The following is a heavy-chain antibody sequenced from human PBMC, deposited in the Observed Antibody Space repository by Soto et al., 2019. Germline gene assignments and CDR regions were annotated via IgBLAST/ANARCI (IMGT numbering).Heavy chain of an antibody. CDR3: AKEFGSTWIDH. CDR2: MSYDGTKE. V-gene: IGHV3-30*18. Sequence: PGGSLRLSCAASGFTLTTYGMHWVRQAPGKGLEWVAAMSYDGTKEYYADSVKGRFTISRDSSRNTLFLQLNSLRAEDTAVYYCAKEFGSTWIDHWGEGTPVTVSS. J-gene: IGHJ4*02. CDR1: GFTLTTYG. D-gene: IGHD6-13*01.